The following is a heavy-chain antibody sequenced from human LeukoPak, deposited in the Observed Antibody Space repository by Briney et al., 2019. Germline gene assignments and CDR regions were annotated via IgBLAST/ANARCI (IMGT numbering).Heavy chain of an antibody. Sequence: SETLSLTCAVYGGSLSGYYWTWIRQSPGKGLEWIGEINYSGNTNYNRSLKSRVTISADTSKNQFSLKLSSVTAADTAVYYCARQPYSSGYYFSFDYWGQGTLVTVSS. CDR3: ARQPYSSGYYFSFDY. D-gene: IGHD3-22*01. CDR1: GGSLSGYY. J-gene: IGHJ4*02. V-gene: IGHV4-34*01. CDR2: INYSGNT.